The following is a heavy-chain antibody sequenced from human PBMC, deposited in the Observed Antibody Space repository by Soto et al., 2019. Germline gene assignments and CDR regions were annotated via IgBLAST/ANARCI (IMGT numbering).Heavy chain of an antibody. CDR1: GFTFSSYS. J-gene: IGHJ6*02. CDR3: AREIMITFGGVIAPACGMDV. Sequence: EVQLVESGGGLVQPGGSLRLSCAASGFTFSSYSMNWVRQAPGKGLEWVSYISSSSSTIYYADSVKGRFTIYIDNAKKSLYLQMNSLRDEDTAVYYCAREIMITFGGVIAPACGMDVWGQGTTVTVSS. V-gene: IGHV3-48*02. D-gene: IGHD3-16*02. CDR2: ISSSSSTI.